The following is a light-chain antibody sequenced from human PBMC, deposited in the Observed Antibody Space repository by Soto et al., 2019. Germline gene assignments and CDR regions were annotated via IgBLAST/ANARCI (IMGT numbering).Light chain of an antibody. J-gene: IGLJ1*01. CDR1: SSDVGYYIF. Sequence: QSVLTQPASVSGSPGQSITISCTGSSSDVGYYIFVSWYQQHPGKAPKLMIYDVNNRPSGVSNRFSGSKSGNMASLTISGLQAEDEADYYCCSYTTSSSYVFGTGTKLTVL. CDR2: DVN. V-gene: IGLV2-14*01. CDR3: CSYTTSSSYV.